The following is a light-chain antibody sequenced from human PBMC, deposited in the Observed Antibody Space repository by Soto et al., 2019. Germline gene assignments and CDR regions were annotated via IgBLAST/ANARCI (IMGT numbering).Light chain of an antibody. V-gene: IGKV3-15*01. CDR1: QSVSSN. J-gene: IGKJ1*01. CDR3: QQYNNWPRT. Sequence: EIVMTQSPATLSVSPGERVTLSCRASQSVSSNLAWYQQKPGQTPRLLIYDASTGATGIPARFSGSGSGTEFTLTISSLQSEDFAVYYCQQYNNWPRTFGQGTRWIS. CDR2: DAS.